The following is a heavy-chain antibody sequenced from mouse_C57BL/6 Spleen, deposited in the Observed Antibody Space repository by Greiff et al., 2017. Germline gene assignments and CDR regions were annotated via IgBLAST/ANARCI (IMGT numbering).Heavy chain of an antibody. J-gene: IGHJ2*01. CDR1: GFTFSNYW. D-gene: IGHD3-1*01. CDR2: IRLKSDNYAT. CDR3: TVLGPFFDY. Sequence: EVKVEESGGGLVQPGGSMKLSCVASGFTFSNYWMNWVRQSPEKGLEWVAQIRLKSDNYATHYAESVKGRFTISRDDSKSSVYLQMNNSRAEDTGIYYCTVLGPFFDYWGQGTTLTVSS. V-gene: IGHV6-3*01.